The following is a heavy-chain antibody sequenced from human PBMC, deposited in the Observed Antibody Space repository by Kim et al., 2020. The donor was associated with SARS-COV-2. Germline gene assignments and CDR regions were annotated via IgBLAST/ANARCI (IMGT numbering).Heavy chain of an antibody. CDR2: INPSGGST. J-gene: IGHJ6*02. CDR1: GYTFTSYY. CDR3: ARDQTTVVTPGGVGYYGMDV. Sequence: ASVKVSCKASGYTFTSYYMHWVRQAPGQGLEWMGIINPSGGSTSYAQKFQGRVTMTRDTSTSTVYMELSSLRSEDTAVYYCARDQTTVVTPGGVGYYGMDVWGQGTTVTVSS. V-gene: IGHV1-46*01. D-gene: IGHD4-17*01.